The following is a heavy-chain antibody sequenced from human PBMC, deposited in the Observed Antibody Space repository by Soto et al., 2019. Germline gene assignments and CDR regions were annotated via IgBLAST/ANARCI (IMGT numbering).Heavy chain of an antibody. CDR1: GYTFIGYY. CDR2: INPNSGGT. CDR3: ARPIYYYDSSVAFDI. J-gene: IGHJ3*02. Sequence: QVQLVQSGAEVKKTGASVKVSCKASGYTFIGYYIHWVRQAPGQGLEWMGWINPNSGGTNYAQKFQGRVTITADKSTSTAYMELSSLRSEDTAVYYCARPIYYYDSSVAFDIWGQGTMVTVSS. V-gene: IGHV1-2*02. D-gene: IGHD3-22*01.